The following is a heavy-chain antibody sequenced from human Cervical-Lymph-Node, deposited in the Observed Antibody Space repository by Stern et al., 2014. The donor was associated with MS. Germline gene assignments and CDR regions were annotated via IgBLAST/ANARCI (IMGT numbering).Heavy chain of an antibody. CDR1: GYSFTDYY. V-gene: IGHV1-2*02. Sequence: VKLMQYGADLKKPGASGQVSCNASGYSFTDYYVQGARQDPGQGLELNGLIHPNSVDTNYARKFQGRVTLTRNTSISTAYLELSRLRYDDTTVYYCARGLATAVIADYWGQGTLVTVS. CDR3: ARGLATAVIADY. CDR2: IHPNSVDT. J-gene: IGHJ4*02. D-gene: IGHD2-21*01.